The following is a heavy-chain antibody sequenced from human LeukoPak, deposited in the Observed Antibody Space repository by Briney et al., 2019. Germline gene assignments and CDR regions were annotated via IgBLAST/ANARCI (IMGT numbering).Heavy chain of an antibody. CDR1: GYTFTSYY. Sequence: GASVKVSCKASGYTFTSYYMHWVRQAPGQGLEWMGIINPSGGSTSYAQKFQGRVTMTRDTSTSTVYMELSSLRSEDTAVYYCARDLGVAGTDLVWFDPWGQGTLVTVSS. CDR2: INPSGGST. CDR3: ARDLGVAGTDLVWFDP. V-gene: IGHV1-46*01. J-gene: IGHJ5*02. D-gene: IGHD6-19*01.